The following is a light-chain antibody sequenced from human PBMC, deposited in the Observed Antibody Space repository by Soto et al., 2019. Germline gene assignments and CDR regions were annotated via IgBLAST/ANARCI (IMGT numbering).Light chain of an antibody. CDR2: LNSDGSH. CDR1: SGHSSYA. Sequence: QPVLTQSPAASASLGASVKLTCTLSSGHSSYAIAWHQQHPEKGPRYLMKLNSDGSHCKGDGIPDRFSGSSSGAERYLTISSLQSEEEADYHCETWGTGYVVFGGATQLTVL. CDR3: ETWGTGYVV. V-gene: IGLV4-69*01. J-gene: IGLJ2*01.